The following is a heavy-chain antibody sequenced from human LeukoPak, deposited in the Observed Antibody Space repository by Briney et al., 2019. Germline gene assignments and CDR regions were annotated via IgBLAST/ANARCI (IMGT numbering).Heavy chain of an antibody. Sequence: AGESLKISCKGSGYSFTSYWIGWVRQMPGNGLEWMGIICPGDSDTRYSPSFQGQVTISADKSISTAYLQWSSLKASDTAMYYCARQARGYYDSSGYLTYYYYYMDVWGKGTTVTVSS. CDR1: GYSFTSYW. D-gene: IGHD3-22*01. CDR3: ARQARGYYDSSGYLTYYYYYMDV. V-gene: IGHV5-51*01. CDR2: ICPGDSDT. J-gene: IGHJ6*03.